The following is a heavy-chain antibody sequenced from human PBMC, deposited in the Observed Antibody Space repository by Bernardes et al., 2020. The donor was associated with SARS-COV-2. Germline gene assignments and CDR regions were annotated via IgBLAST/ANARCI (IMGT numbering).Heavy chain of an antibody. CDR1: GFDFSTYG. CDR3: TRDYPDPAD. CDR2: ISYDGSNK. D-gene: IGHD6-13*01. Sequence: GSLRLSCAASGFDFSTYGMHWVRQAPGKGLEWVAAISYDGSNKEYADSVKGRFTISRDNPKNSLDLQMNSLRAEDTGVYYCTRDYPDPADWGQGTLVTVSS. J-gene: IGHJ4*02. V-gene: IGHV3-30*03.